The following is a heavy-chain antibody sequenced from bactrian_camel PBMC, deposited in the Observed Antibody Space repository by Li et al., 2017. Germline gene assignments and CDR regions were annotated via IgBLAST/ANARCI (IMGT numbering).Heavy chain of an antibody. J-gene: IGHJ4*01. D-gene: IGHD2*01. CDR1: GYTASSNC. V-gene: IGHV3S1*01. Sequence: VQLVESGGGSVQAGGSLTLSCAASGYTASSNCMGWFRRAPGKEREGVAALYSGSGNPYYAASVKGRFTISRDNAKSTLYPQMNSLKSEDTAMYYCAARGSRGCIYPPRETYFNYWGQGTQVTVS. CDR2: LYSGSGNP. CDR3: AARGSRGCIYPPRETYFNY.